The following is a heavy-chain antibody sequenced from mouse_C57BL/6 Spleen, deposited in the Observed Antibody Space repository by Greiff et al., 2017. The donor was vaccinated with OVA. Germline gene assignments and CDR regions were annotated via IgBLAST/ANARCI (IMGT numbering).Heavy chain of an antibody. CDR3: AGYDYDKDYYAMDY. J-gene: IGHJ4*01. CDR1: GYTFTSYW. Sequence: QVQLQQPGAELVKPGASVKLSCKAPGYTFTSYWMHWVKQRPGQGLEWIGMIHPNSGSTNYNEKFKSKATLTVDKSSSTAYMQLSSLTSEDSAVYYCAGYDYDKDYYAMDYWGQGTSVTVSS. CDR2: IHPNSGST. D-gene: IGHD2-4*01. V-gene: IGHV1-64*01.